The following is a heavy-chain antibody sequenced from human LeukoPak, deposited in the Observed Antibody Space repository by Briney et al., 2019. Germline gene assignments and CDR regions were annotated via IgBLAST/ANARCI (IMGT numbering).Heavy chain of an antibody. D-gene: IGHD2-2*02. CDR2: IYPGDSDT. J-gene: IGHJ5*02. CDR3: VRTGYCSSTSCYRLDP. Sequence: GESLKISCKGSGYSFTSYWIGWVRQMPGKGLEWMGIIYPGDSDTRYSPSFQGQVTISADKSISTAYLQWSSLKASDTAMYYCVRTGYCSSTSCYRLDPWGQGTLVTVSS. V-gene: IGHV5-51*01. CDR1: GYSFTSYW.